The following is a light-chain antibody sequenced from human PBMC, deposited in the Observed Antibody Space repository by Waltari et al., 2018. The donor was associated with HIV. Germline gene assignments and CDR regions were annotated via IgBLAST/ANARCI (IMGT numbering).Light chain of an antibody. J-gene: IGLJ2*01. Sequence: QSVLTQPPSVSGAPGQRVTISCTGSSSNIGADYAVHWYQQLPGTAPNLLIYGYNNRPSWVPDRFSGSKSGTSASLAITGLQAEDEADYYCQSYDSSLSAVLFGGGTKLTVL. V-gene: IGLV1-40*01. CDR1: SSNIGADYA. CDR3: QSYDSSLSAVL. CDR2: GYN.